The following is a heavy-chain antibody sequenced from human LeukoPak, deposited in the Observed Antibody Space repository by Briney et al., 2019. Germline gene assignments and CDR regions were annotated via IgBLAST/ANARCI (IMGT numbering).Heavy chain of an antibody. Sequence: SETMSLTSAVYAASFSHYYWSWDRPPDGGGRGWVGAITHRGTTNYSPALKSRVAISIETSRNQFCLQVTSMTAADTAVFYCARGAFHTSSVWFDPWGQGTLVTVSS. D-gene: IGHD2-2*01. CDR3: ARGAFHTSSVWFDP. V-gene: IGHV4-34*01. J-gene: IGHJ5*02. CDR2: ITHRGTT. CDR1: AASFSHYY.